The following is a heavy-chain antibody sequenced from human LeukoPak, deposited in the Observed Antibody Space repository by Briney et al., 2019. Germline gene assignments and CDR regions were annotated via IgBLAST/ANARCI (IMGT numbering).Heavy chain of an antibody. D-gene: IGHD2-15*01. V-gene: IGHV4-38-2*01. Sequence: PSETLSPTCAVSGYSISSGYYWGWIRQPPGKGLEWIGSIYHSGSTYYNPSLKSRVTISVDTSKNQFSLKLSSVTAADTAVYYCARLVGQSSLWGRGTLVTVSS. J-gene: IGHJ2*01. CDR1: GYSISSGYY. CDR3: ARLVGQSSL. CDR2: IYHSGST.